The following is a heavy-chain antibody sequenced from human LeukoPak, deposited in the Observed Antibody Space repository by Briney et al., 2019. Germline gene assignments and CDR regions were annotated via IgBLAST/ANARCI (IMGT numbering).Heavy chain of an antibody. CDR3: ARDLSARFDP. J-gene: IGHJ5*02. Sequence: SETLSLTCTVSGGYISSYYWSWIRQPPGKGLEWIGYIYYSGSTNYNPSLKSRVTISVDTSKNQFSLKLSSVTAADTAVYYCARDLSARFDPWGQGTLVTVSS. D-gene: IGHD2/OR15-2a*01. CDR1: GGYISSYY. V-gene: IGHV4-59*12. CDR2: IYYSGST.